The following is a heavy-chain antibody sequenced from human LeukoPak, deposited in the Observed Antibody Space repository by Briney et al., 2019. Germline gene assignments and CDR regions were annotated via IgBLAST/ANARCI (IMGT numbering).Heavy chain of an antibody. CDR3: AGGRTSMFN. V-gene: IGHV3-74*01. Sequence: PGGSLRLSCAASGFTFSSYWMHWVRQAPGTGLVWVSRIKSDGSTTNYADFVKGRFTISRDNAKNTLYLQMNSLRAEDTAVYYCAGGRTSMFNWGQGTLVTVSS. CDR2: IKSDGSTT. D-gene: IGHD5-18*01. J-gene: IGHJ4*02. CDR1: GFTFSSYW.